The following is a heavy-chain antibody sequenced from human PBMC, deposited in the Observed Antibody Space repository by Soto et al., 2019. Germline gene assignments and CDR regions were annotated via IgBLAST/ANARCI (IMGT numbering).Heavy chain of an antibody. J-gene: IGHJ6*02. CDR1: GFTLSDYY. CDR2: ISSSSSYT. D-gene: IGHD5-12*01. Sequence: GGTLRLSGAASGFTLSDYYMRWIRQAPGKGLEWVSYISSSSSYTNYADSVKGRFTISRDNAKNSLYLQMSSLRAEDTAVYYCARDREGDGYNYALVVAYYYYGMDYWGPGTTVPVSS. V-gene: IGHV3-11*06. CDR3: ARDREGDGYNYALVVAYYYYGMDY.